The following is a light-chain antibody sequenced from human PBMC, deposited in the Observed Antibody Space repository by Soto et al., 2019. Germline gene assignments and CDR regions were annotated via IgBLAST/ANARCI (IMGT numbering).Light chain of an antibody. CDR1: SSDVGAYNF. J-gene: IGLJ1*01. CDR2: EVS. Sequence: QSVLTQPASVSGSPGQSITISCTGASSDVGAYNFVSWFQQHPGKAPKLMIYEVSNRPSGVSDRFSGSKSGNTASLTISGLQADDEADYYCNSFTSSSTYVFGTGTKVTVL. CDR3: NSFTSSSTYV. V-gene: IGLV2-14*01.